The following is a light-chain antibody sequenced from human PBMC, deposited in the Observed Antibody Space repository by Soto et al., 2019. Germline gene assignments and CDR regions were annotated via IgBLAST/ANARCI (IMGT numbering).Light chain of an antibody. V-gene: IGKV3-15*01. CDR1: QSLRSS. Sequence: VMTQSPATLSVSPGERATLSCRASQSLRSSLAWYQQKPGQAPRLLIYGASTRATGIPARFSGGGSGTDFTLTISSLEPEDFAVYYCHQYNGWPRTFGQGT. J-gene: IGKJ1*01. CDR3: HQYNGWPRT. CDR2: GAS.